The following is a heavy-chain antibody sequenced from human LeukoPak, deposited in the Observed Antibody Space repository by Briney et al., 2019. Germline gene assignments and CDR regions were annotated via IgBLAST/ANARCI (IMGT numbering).Heavy chain of an antibody. CDR1: GGSISSHY. CDR3: AREGYSSGWNDY. Sequence: SETLSLTCSVFGGSISSHYWSWIRQPPGKGPEWIGYIHYSGTTNYNPSLNSRVTISVDMSKNQFSLKLRSVTAADTAVYYCAREGYSSGWNDYWGQGTLVTVSS. CDR2: IHYSGTT. V-gene: IGHV4-59*11. D-gene: IGHD6-19*01. J-gene: IGHJ4*02.